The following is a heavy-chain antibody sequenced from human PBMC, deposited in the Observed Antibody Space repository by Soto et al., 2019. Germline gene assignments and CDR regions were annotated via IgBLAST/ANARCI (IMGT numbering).Heavy chain of an antibody. Sequence: GESLKISCKGSGYSFTSYWIGWVRQMPGKGLEWMGIIYPGDSDTRYSPSFQGQVTISADKSISTAYLQGSSLKASDTAMYYCARRSGGAGYYYGMDVWGQGTTVTVSS. D-gene: IGHD3-10*01. CDR3: ARRSGGAGYYYGMDV. J-gene: IGHJ6*02. CDR1: GYSFTSYW. V-gene: IGHV5-51*01. CDR2: IYPGDSDT.